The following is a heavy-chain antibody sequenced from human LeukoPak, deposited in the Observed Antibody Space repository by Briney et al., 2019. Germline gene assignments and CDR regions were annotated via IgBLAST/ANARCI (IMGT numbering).Heavy chain of an antibody. CDR3: AKDRRGYSSSWFDY. D-gene: IGHD6-13*01. J-gene: IGHJ4*02. Sequence: PGGSLRLSCAASGFTFSSYGMHWVRQAPGKGLEWVVFIRYDGSNKYYADSVKGRFTISRDNSKNTLYLQMNSLRAEDTAVYYCAKDRRGYSSSWFDYWGQGTLVTVSS. CDR1: GFTFSSYG. V-gene: IGHV3-30*02. CDR2: IRYDGSNK.